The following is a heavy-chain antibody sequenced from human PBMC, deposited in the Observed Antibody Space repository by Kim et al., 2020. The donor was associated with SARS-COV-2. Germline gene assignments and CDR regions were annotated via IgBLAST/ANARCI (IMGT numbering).Heavy chain of an antibody. Sequence: GGSLRLSCAASGFTFTDYYMSWVRQAPGKGLEWISYNGASSPYTNSAESVRGRFTISRDNAKNSLILQMNSLRADDTAVYYCARDAGPRGCSGSSCFHRGGMDVWSQGTTVTVSS. CDR3: ARDAGPRGCSGSSCFHRGGMDV. CDR2: NGASSPYT. D-gene: IGHD2-2*01. V-gene: IGHV3-11*05. J-gene: IGHJ6*02. CDR1: GFTFTDYY.